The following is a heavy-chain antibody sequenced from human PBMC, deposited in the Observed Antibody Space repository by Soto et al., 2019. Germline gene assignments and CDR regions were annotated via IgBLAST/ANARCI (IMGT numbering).Heavy chain of an antibody. CDR2: ISGSADST. CDR3: AEPRGAMIYAISVYGMDV. V-gene: IGHV3-23*01. J-gene: IGHJ6*02. CDR1: GFSFSSFA. D-gene: IGHD2-8*01. Sequence: EVQLLESGGGFIHPGGSLRLSCAASGFSFSSFAMNWVRQAPGKGLEWVSIISGSADSTFYADSVKSRFTISRDNSKSTLYLQINRLRAEDTAVYYCAEPRGAMIYAISVYGMDVWGQGTTVTVSS.